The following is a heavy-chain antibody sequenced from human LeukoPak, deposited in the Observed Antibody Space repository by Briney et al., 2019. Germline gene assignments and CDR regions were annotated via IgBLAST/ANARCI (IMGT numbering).Heavy chain of an antibody. Sequence: GRSLRLSCAASGCTFSSYGMHWVRQAPGKGLEWVAVIWYDGSNKYYADSVKGRFTISRDNSKNTLYLQMNSLRAEDTAVYYCARVKSIAVAAPGYWGQGTLVTVSS. CDR2: IWYDGSNK. J-gene: IGHJ4*02. V-gene: IGHV3-33*01. CDR3: ARVKSIAVAAPGY. D-gene: IGHD6-19*01. CDR1: GCTFSSYG.